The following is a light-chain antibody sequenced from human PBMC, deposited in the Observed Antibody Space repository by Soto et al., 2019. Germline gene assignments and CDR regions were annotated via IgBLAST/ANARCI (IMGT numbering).Light chain of an antibody. Sequence: QSARTQPASVSGSPGQSITISCTGTSSDVGAYNYVSWYQQHQGKVPKHMIYDVSDRPSGVSNRFSGSKTGNTASLTISGLQAEDEADYYFSSFTRSNSYVFGTGTELTVL. V-gene: IGLV2-14*03. CDR1: SSDVGAYNY. J-gene: IGLJ1*01. CDR3: SSFTRSNSYV. CDR2: DVS.